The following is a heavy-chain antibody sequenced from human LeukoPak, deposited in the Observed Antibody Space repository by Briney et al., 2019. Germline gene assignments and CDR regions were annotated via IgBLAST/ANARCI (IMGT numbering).Heavy chain of an antibody. CDR1: GGTFSSYA. D-gene: IGHD1-1*01. J-gene: IGHJ3*02. CDR2: IIPIFGTA. CDR3: ARGVVGYIGAEAFDI. V-gene: IGHV1-69*06. Sequence: SVKVSCKASGGTFSSYAISWVRQAPGQGLEWMGGIIPIFGTANYAQKFQGRVTITADKSTSTAYMELSSLRSEDTAVYYCARGVVGYIGAEAFDIWGQGTMVTVSS.